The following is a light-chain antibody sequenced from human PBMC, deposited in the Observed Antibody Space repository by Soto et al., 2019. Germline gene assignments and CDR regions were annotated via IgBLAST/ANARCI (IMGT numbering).Light chain of an antibody. Sequence: DIQMTQSPSTLSASVGDRVTITCRASQSISSWLAWYQQKPGKAPKLLIYDASSLESGVPSSFSGSGSGTEFPLTISSLQPDDFATYYCQQYNSYSYTFGQGTKLEIK. J-gene: IGKJ2*01. V-gene: IGKV1-5*01. CDR3: QQYNSYSYT. CDR2: DAS. CDR1: QSISSW.